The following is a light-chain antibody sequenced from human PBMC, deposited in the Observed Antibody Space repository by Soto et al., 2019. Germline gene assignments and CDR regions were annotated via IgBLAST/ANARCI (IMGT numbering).Light chain of an antibody. CDR1: SSDVGSYNL. Sequence: QSALTQRASVSGSPGQSITISCTATSSDVGSYNLVSWYQQHPGKAPKLIIYEVSKRPSGVSNRFSGSKSGNTASLTISGLQAEDDTDYYCCSYAGGSTHWVFGGGTHLTVL. CDR2: EVS. CDR3: CSYAGGSTHWV. J-gene: IGLJ3*02. V-gene: IGLV2-23*02.